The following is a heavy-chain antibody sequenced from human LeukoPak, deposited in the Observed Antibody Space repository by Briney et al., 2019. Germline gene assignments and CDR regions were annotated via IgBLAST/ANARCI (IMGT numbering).Heavy chain of an antibody. CDR2: IYHSGST. V-gene: IGHV4-4*02. CDR1: GGSISSNNW. D-gene: IGHD6-19*01. Sequence: SETLSLTCAVSGGSISSNNWWSWVRQPPGKGLEWIGEIYHSGSTNYNPSLKSRVSISVDKSKNQFSLKLSSVTAADTAVYYCARVTFPAGIAVATYYYYMDVWGKGTTVTVSS. J-gene: IGHJ6*03. CDR3: ARVTFPAGIAVATYYYYMDV.